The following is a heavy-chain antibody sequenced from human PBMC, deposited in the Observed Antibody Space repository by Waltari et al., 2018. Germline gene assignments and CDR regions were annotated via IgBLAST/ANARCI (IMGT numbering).Heavy chain of an antibody. CDR1: GYTFTGYY. CDR3: ARDLVDIVATITFDY. Sequence: QVQLVQSGAEVKKPGASVKVSCKASGYTFTGYYMPWVRQAPGQGLEWMGRINPNSGGTNYAQKFQGRVTMTRDTSISTAYMELSRLRSDDTAVYYCARDLVDIVATITFDYWGQGTLVTVSS. CDR2: INPNSGGT. J-gene: IGHJ4*02. V-gene: IGHV1-2*06. D-gene: IGHD5-12*01.